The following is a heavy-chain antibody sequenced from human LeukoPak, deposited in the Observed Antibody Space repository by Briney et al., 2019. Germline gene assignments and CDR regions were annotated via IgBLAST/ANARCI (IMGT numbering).Heavy chain of an antibody. V-gene: IGHV3-30*02. CDR1: GFTFSSYG. J-gene: IGHJ6*03. CDR3: AKDKQAAGYYYYYMDV. D-gene: IGHD6-13*01. Sequence: GGSLRLSCAASGFTFSSYGMHWVRQAPGKGLEWVAFIRYDGSNKYYADSVKGRFTISRDNSKNTLYLQMNSLRAEDTAVYYCAKDKQAAGYYYYYMDVWGKGTTVTISS. CDR2: IRYDGSNK.